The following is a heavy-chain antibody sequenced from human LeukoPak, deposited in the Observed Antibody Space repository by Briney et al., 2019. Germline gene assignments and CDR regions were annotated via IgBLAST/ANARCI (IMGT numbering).Heavy chain of an antibody. CDR1: GFIFSDYA. CDR3: AKGVGGIHYYYYMDV. J-gene: IGHJ6*03. CDR2: ISGSGGTT. D-gene: IGHD3-16*01. V-gene: IGHV3-23*01. Sequence: PGGSLRLSCTASGFIFSDYAMSWVRQAPGKGLEWVSAISGSGGTTYYADSVKGRFTISRDNSKSTLYLHMNSLRAEDTAVYYCAKGVGGIHYYYYMDVWGKGTTVTVSS.